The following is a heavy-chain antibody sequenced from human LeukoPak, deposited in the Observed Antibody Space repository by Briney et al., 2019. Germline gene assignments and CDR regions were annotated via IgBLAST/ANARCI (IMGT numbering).Heavy chain of an antibody. Sequence: AGSLTLSCPASGFTISSHAMSWVRQPPGKGLEWVAAISGSGGSTYNADSVKGRFTISRDNSKNTLYLQMNSLRAEDTAVYYCAKSGYYYVSSGYYFDYWGQGPVVTVSS. CDR2: ISGSGGST. CDR1: GFTISSHA. D-gene: IGHD3-22*01. V-gene: IGHV3-23*01. CDR3: AKSGYYYVSSGYYFDY. J-gene: IGHJ4*02.